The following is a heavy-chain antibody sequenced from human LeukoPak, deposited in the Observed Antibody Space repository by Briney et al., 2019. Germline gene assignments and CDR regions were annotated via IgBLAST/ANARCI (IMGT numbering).Heavy chain of an antibody. CDR1: ADSSNRYY. D-gene: IGHD5-12*01. CDR3: ARGERYSAYADY. V-gene: IGHV4-59*12. Sequence: SETLSLTCTVSADSSNRYYWSWIRQSPGKGLEWIGYLSFSGSTYYNPSLKSRVTISVDRSKNQFSLKLSSVTAADTAVYYCARGERYSAYADYWGQGTLVAVSS. J-gene: IGHJ4*02. CDR2: LSFSGST.